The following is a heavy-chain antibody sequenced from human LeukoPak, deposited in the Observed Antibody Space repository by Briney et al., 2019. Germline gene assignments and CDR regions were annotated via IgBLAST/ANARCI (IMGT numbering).Heavy chain of an antibody. J-gene: IGHJ3*02. D-gene: IGHD3-9*01. CDR2: TYYRSKWYN. CDR3: ARAYSTYYDILTGRNAFDI. Sequence: SQTLSLTCAISGDSVPSNSAAWNWIRQSPSRGLEWLGRTYYRSKWYNDYAVSVKSRITINPDTSKNQFSLQLNSVTPEDTAVYYCARAYSTYYDILTGRNAFDIWGQGTMVTVSS. CDR1: GDSVPSNSAA. V-gene: IGHV6-1*01.